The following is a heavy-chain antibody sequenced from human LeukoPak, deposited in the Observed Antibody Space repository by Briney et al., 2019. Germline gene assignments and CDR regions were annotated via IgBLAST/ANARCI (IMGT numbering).Heavy chain of an antibody. Sequence: GGSLRLSCAASGFTFSAYGMHWVRQAPGKGLEWVAVIWYDGSDKYYADSVKGRFTISRDNSKSTVYLQMNSLRAEDTAVYYCANGGPTVTIQRAFDIWGQGTMVTVSS. D-gene: IGHD4-17*01. CDR1: GFTFSAYG. V-gene: IGHV3-33*06. CDR2: IWYDGSDK. J-gene: IGHJ3*02. CDR3: ANGGPTVTIQRAFDI.